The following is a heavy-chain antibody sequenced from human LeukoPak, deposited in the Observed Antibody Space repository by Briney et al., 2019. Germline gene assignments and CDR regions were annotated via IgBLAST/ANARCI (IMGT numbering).Heavy chain of an antibody. D-gene: IGHD2-15*01. Sequence: PSETLSLTCTVSGVSLSSSYWSWIRQPPGKGPEWIWYIYYSGSTNYNPSLRSRVTISVDTSKNQFSLKLSSVTAADTAVYYCARVLGAYCSGGSCYSSWYFDLWGRGTLVTVSS. J-gene: IGHJ2*01. CDR1: GVSLSSSY. V-gene: IGHV4-59*01. CDR3: ARVLGAYCSGGSCYSSWYFDL. CDR2: IYYSGST.